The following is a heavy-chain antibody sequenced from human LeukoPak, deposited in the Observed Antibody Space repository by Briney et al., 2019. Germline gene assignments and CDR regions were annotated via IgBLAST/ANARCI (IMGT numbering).Heavy chain of an antibody. Sequence: GGSLRLSCAASGFSFGSYEMHWVRQAPGKGLEWLSYISSGGTIVYYADSVKGRFTTSRDNAKNSLFLQMNSLRAEDTAVYYCARAEFWGQGTLVTVSS. CDR2: ISSGGTIV. J-gene: IGHJ4*02. CDR3: ARAEF. CDR1: GFSFGSYE. V-gene: IGHV3-48*03. D-gene: IGHD3-10*01.